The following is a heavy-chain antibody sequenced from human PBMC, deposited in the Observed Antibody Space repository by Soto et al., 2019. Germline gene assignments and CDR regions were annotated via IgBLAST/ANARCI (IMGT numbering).Heavy chain of an antibody. V-gene: IGHV4-30-4*01. D-gene: IGHD3-10*01. CDR2: SYHSVNT. CDR3: ARGPSGDKVDY. Sequence: QVQLQESGPGLVEPSQTLSLTCTVSGDSISNGYYTWSWIRQPPGKDLEWIGHSYHSVNTYSNPSLKSRVTIYADTSKNQFSQKMSSVTAADTAVYNCARGPSGDKVDYWGQGTLVTVSS. CDR1: GDSISNGYYT. J-gene: IGHJ4*02.